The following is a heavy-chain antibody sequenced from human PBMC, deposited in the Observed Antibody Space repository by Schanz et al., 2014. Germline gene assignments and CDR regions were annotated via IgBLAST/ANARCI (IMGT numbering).Heavy chain of an antibody. CDR2: IIPIVDIT. J-gene: IGHJ4*02. D-gene: IGHD3-3*01. Sequence: QVQLVQSGAEVRKPGSSVRVSCKASGGTFTSYAFSWVRQAPGQGLEWMGRIIPIVDITNYAQKFLGRVTITADKSTSTAYMELRSLRADDTAVYYCARDLLVSHYDFCSGNDYWGQGTLVTVSS. CDR1: GGTFTSYA. CDR3: ARDLLVSHYDFCSGNDY. V-gene: IGHV1-69*04.